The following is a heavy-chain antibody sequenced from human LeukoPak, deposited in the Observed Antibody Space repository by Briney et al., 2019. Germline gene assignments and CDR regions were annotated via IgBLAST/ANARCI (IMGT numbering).Heavy chain of an antibody. CDR1: GFTFSDYY. CDR2: ISSSGSTI. V-gene: IGHV3-11*01. CDR3: ARDRGYYYDSSGYSMDY. J-gene: IGHJ4*02. D-gene: IGHD3-22*01. Sequence: PGGSLRRYCAASGFTFSDYYMSWIRQAPGKGLEWVSYISSSGSTIYYADSVKGRFTISRDNAKNSLYLQMNSLRAEDTAVYYCARDRGYYYDSSGYSMDYWGQGTLVTVSS.